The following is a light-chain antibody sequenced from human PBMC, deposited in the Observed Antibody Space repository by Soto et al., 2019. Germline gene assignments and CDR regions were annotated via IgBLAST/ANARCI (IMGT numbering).Light chain of an antibody. CDR3: GTWDSSLSASVV. J-gene: IGLJ3*02. V-gene: IGLV1-51*02. Sequence: QSVLTQPPSVSAAPGQTVTISCSGSSSNIGNNYVSWYQQLPGTAPKLLIYENNKRPSGIPDRFSGSKSGTSATLGITGLQTGDEADYYCGTWDSSLSASVVFGGGTKVTVL. CDR2: ENN. CDR1: SSNIGNNY.